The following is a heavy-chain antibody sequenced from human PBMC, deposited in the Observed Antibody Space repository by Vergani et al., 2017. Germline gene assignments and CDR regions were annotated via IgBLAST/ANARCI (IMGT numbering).Heavy chain of an antibody. CDR2: TWYDGNNK. CDR1: GFTFNQYG. J-gene: IGHJ5*02. D-gene: IGHD1-14*01. Sequence: QVQLVESGGGVVQPGRSLRLSCAASGFTFNQYGMHWVRQAPGKGLEWVAVTWYDGNNKQYADSVKGRFTISRDNSKSTMYLQMNSLRDEDTGVYYCARDLRLFYNRLYPCGQGTVVTVSS. V-gene: IGHV3-33*01. CDR3: ARDLRLFYNRLYP.